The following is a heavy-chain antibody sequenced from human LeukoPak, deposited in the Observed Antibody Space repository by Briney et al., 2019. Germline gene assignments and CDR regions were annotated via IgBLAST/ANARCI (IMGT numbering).Heavy chain of an antibody. V-gene: IGHV3-7*04. J-gene: IGHJ4*02. CDR1: GFTFSNYW. CDR3: ARDPGYGGNYDY. D-gene: IGHD5-12*01. Sequence: GGSPRLSCTASGFTFSNYWMSWVRQAPGKGLEWVAKIKEDGSEEYYVDSVRGRFIISRDNAKNSLYLQVSSLRVEDTAVYYCARDPGYGGNYDYWGQGTLVTVSS. CDR2: IKEDGSEE.